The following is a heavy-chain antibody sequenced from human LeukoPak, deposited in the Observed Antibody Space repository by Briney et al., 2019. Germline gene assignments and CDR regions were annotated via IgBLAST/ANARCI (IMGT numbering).Heavy chain of an antibody. J-gene: IGHJ4*02. D-gene: IGHD6-19*01. CDR3: ARVTPQGSSGWYY. Sequence: ASVKVSCKASGGTFSSYAISWVRQAPGQGLEWMGWISAYNGNTNYAQKLQGRVTMTTDTSTSTAYMELRSLRSDDTAVYYCARVTPQGSSGWYYWGQGTLVTVSS. CDR1: GGTFSSYA. CDR2: ISAYNGNT. V-gene: IGHV1-18*01.